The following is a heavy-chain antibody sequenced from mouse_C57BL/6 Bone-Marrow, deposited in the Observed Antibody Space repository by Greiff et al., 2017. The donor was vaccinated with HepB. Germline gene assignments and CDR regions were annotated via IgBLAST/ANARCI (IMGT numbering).Heavy chain of an antibody. CDR1: GYTFTSYW. CDR2: IYPGSGST. J-gene: IGHJ4*01. V-gene: IGHV1-55*01. Sequence: QVQLKQPGAELVKPGASVKMSCKASGYTFTSYWITWVKQRPGQGLEWIGDIYPGSGSTNYNEKFKSKATLTVDTSSSTAYMQLSSLTSEDSAVYYCARSTMITNYYAMDYWGQGTSVTVSS. D-gene: IGHD2-4*01. CDR3: ARSTMITNYYAMDY.